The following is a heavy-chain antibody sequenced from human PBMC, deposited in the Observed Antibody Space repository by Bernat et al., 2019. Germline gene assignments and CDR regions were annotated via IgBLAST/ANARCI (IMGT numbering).Heavy chain of an antibody. V-gene: IGHV4-34*01. J-gene: IGHJ5*02. Sequence: QVQLQQWGAGLLKPSETLSLTCAVYGGSFNGYYWSWIRQPPGKGLEWIGEINHSGSTNYNPSLKSRVTISVDTSKNQFSLKLSSVTAADTAVYYCARDLRHGGGENWFDPWGQGTLVTVSS. D-gene: IGHD3-16*01. CDR3: ARDLRHGGGENWFDP. CDR1: GGSFNGYY. CDR2: INHSGST.